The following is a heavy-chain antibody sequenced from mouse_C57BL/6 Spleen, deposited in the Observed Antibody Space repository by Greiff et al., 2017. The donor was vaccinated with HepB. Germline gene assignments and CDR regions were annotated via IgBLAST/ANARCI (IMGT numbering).Heavy chain of an antibody. V-gene: IGHV3-6*01. J-gene: IGHJ2*01. CDR1: GYSITSGYS. CDR2: ISYDGSN. CDR3: ARVWDYFDD. Sequence: VQLKESGPGLVKPSQSLSLTCSVTGYSITSGYSWNWIRQFPGNKLEWMGYISYDGSNNYNPSLKNRISITRDTSKNQFFLKLNSVTTEDTATYYCARVWDYFDDWGQGTTLTVSS.